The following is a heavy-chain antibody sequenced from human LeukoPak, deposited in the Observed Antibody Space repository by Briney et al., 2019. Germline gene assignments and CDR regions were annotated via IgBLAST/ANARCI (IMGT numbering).Heavy chain of an antibody. V-gene: IGHV1-69*13. CDR2: IIPIFGTA. Sequence: ASVKVSCKASGGTFSSYAISWVRQAPGQGLEWMGGIIPIFGTANYAQKFQGRVTITADESTSTAYMELSSLRSEDTAVYYCARRADGDYRDFFYGMDVWGQGTTVTVSS. CDR1: GGTFSSYA. J-gene: IGHJ6*02. D-gene: IGHD4-17*01. CDR3: ARRADGDYRDFFYGMDV.